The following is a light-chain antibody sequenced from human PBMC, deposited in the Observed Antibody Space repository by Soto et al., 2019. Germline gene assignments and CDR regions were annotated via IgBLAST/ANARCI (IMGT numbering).Light chain of an antibody. CDR2: DAS. Sequence: DIQMTQSPSTLSASVGDRVTITCRASQSISSWLAWCQQKPGKAPKVLIYDASTLESGVPSRFSGGGSGTEFTLTITCLQPDDFATYYCQEYTTYSRTFGQGTKVEVK. V-gene: IGKV1-5*01. J-gene: IGKJ1*01. CDR1: QSISSW. CDR3: QEYTTYSRT.